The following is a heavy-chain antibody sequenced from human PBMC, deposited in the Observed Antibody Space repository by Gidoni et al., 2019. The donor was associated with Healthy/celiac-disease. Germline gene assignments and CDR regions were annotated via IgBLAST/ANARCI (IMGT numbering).Heavy chain of an antibody. CDR1: GFTFSSYA. CDR3: AQGGGIYFRYFDY. V-gene: IGHV3-23*01. D-gene: IGHD1-26*01. J-gene: IGHJ4*02. Sequence: EVQLLESGGGLVQPGGSLRLSCAASGFTFSSYAMSWVRQAPGKGLEWVSGISGSGGSTYYADSVKGRFTISRDTSKNTVYLQMNSLRADDTAVYYCAQGGGIYFRYFDYWGQGTLVTVSS. CDR2: ISGSGGST.